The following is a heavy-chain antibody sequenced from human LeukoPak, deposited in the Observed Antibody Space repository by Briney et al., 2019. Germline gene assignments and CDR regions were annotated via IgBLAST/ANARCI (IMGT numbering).Heavy chain of an antibody. V-gene: IGHV3-48*03. J-gene: IGHJ3*02. Sequence: PGGSLRLSCAASGFTFSSYEMNWVRQAPGKGLEGVSYISSSGSTIYYADSVKGRFTISRDNAKNSLYLQMNSLRAEDTAVYDCAREELWFGELSVAAFDIWGQGTMVTVSS. D-gene: IGHD3-10*01. CDR1: GFTFSSYE. CDR2: ISSSGSTI. CDR3: AREELWFGELSVAAFDI.